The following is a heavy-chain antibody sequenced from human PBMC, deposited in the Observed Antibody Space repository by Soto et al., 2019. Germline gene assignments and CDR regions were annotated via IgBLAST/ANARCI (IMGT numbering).Heavy chain of an antibody. J-gene: IGHJ4*02. CDR3: ARATVVTNNNYY. D-gene: IGHD2-21*02. CDR2: INHSGST. V-gene: IGHV4-34*01. CDR1: GGSFSGYY. Sequence: QVQLQQWGAGLLKPSETLSLTCAVYGGSFSGYYWSWIRQPPGKGLEWIGEINHSGSTNYNPSLKSRVTISVDTSKKQFSLKLSSVTAADTAVYYCARATVVTNNNYYWGQGTLVTVSS.